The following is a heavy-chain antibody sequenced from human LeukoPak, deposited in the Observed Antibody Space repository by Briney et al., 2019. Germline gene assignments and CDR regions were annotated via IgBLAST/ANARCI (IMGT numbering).Heavy chain of an antibody. J-gene: IGHJ5*02. CDR3: TTYYYDSSGYYPIWFDP. CDR1: GLTFGDYV. D-gene: IGHD3-22*01. Sequence: GRSLRLSCTTSGLTFGDYVMSWFRQAPGKGLEWVGFIRSKAYGGTTEYAAYVKGRFTISRDDSKSIAYLQMNSLKTEDTAVYYCTTYYYDSSGYYPIWFDPWGQGTLVTVSS. CDR2: IRSKAYGGTT. V-gene: IGHV3-49*03.